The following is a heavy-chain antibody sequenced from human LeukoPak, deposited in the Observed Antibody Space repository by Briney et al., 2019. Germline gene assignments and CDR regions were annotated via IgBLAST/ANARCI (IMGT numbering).Heavy chain of an antibody. CDR2: IRSKAYGGTT. J-gene: IGHJ4*02. CDR1: GFTFGDYA. D-gene: IGHD5-18*01. Sequence: GGSLRLSCTASGFTFGDYAMSWFRQAPGKGLEWVGFIRSKAYGGTTEYAASVRGRFTISRDDSKSIAYLQMNGLKTEDTAVYYCTRAPGYSYGYKPLDYWGQGTLVTVSS. V-gene: IGHV3-49*03. CDR3: TRAPGYSYGYKPLDY.